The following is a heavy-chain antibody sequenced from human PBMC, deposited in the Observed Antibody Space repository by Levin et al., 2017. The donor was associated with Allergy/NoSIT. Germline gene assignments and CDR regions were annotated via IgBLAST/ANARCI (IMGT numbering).Heavy chain of an antibody. CDR2: INPNSGGT. CDR3: ARDLSYYDSSGYYGGGFDY. D-gene: IGHD3-22*01. Sequence: GESLKIYCKASGYTFTGYYMHWVRQAPGQGLEWMGWINPNSGGTNYAQKFQGRVTMTRDTSISTAYMELSRLRSDDTAVYYCARDLSYYDSSGYYGGGFDYWGQGTLVTVSS. V-gene: IGHV1-2*02. CDR1: GYTFTGYY. J-gene: IGHJ4*02.